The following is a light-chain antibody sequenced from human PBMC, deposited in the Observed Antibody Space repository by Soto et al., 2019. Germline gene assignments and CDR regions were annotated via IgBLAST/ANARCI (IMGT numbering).Light chain of an antibody. Sequence: QSALTQPASVSGSPGQSVTISCTGTSSDVGGYNYVSWYQQHPGKAPKLMIYDVSHRPSGVSNRFSGSKSGNTASLTISGLQAEDEADYYCSSYTSSSTLYVLGTGTKLTV. CDR3: SSYTSSSTLYV. CDR1: SSDVGGYNY. V-gene: IGLV2-14*01. CDR2: DVS. J-gene: IGLJ1*01.